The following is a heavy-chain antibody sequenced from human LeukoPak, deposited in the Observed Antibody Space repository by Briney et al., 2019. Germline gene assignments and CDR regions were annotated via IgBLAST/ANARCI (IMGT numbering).Heavy chain of an antibody. CDR2: ISRTGHST. CDR3: ARAGDSGDFPLGYFYYMDV. J-gene: IGHJ6*03. V-gene: IGHV3-11*01. Sequence: PGGSLRLSCVASGFRFTDYYVTWIRQAPGKGLEWVSFISRTGHSTYYGDSVAGRFTISRDTAKNSLFLQMTSLRAEDTAVYYCARAGDSGDFPLGYFYYMDVWGKGTTVTVSS. D-gene: IGHD4-17*01. CDR1: GFRFTDYY.